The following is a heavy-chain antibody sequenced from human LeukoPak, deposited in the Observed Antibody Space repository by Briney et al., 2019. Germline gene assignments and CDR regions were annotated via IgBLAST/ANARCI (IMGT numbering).Heavy chain of an antibody. CDR3: AKRGWGTNECPYSFDS. V-gene: IGHV3-23*01. Sequence: GGSLRLSCLASGFTFSNYAMSWVRQAPGKGLEWVSGITISGKTAYYADSVKGRFTISRDNFKNTLYLQMNSLRAEDTAVYYCAKRGWGTNECPYSFDSWAQETLVTVSS. D-gene: IGHD2-8*01. J-gene: IGHJ4*02. CDR2: ITISGKTA. CDR1: GFTFSNYA.